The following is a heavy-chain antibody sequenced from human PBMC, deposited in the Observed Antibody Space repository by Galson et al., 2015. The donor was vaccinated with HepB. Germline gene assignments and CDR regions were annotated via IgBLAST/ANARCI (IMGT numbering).Heavy chain of an antibody. Sequence: SLRLSCAASGFTFSNYGMHWGRQARGKGLGWVAVISYDGSNKYYADSVKGRFTISKDNSKNTLYLQVNSLRAEDTAVYYCAKDPLERPYYYYYGMDVWGQGTTVTVSS. V-gene: IGHV3-30*18. D-gene: IGHD1-1*01. J-gene: IGHJ6*02. CDR2: ISYDGSNK. CDR1: GFTFSNYG. CDR3: AKDPLERPYYYYYGMDV.